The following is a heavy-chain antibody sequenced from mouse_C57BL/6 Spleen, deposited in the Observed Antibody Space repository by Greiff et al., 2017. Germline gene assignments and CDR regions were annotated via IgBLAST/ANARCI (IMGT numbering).Heavy chain of an antibody. CDR3: AREGLRRGFAY. CDR1: GFTFSSYA. Sequence: EVHLVESGGGLVKPGGSLKLSCAASGFTFSSYAMSWVRQTPEKRLEWVATISDGGSYTYYPDNVKGRFTISRDNAKNNLYLQMSQLKSEDTAMYYCAREGLRRGFAYWGQGTLVTVSA. J-gene: IGHJ3*01. D-gene: IGHD2-4*01. V-gene: IGHV5-4*01. CDR2: ISDGGSYT.